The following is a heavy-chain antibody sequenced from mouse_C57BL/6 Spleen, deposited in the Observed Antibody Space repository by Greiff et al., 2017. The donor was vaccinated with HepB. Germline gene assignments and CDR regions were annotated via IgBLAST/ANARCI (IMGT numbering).Heavy chain of an antibody. J-gene: IGHJ3*01. CDR1: GYTFTSYD. CDR3: ARIYYGSSEFAY. CDR2: IYPRDGST. Sequence: PGASVKLSCKASGYTFTSYDINWVKLRPGQGLEWIGWIYPRDGSTKYNDKFKGKATVTVDTSSSTASMVLLSRTSSDSAVYFCARIYYGSSEFAYWGQGTLVTVSA. D-gene: IGHD1-1*01. V-gene: IGHV1-85*01.